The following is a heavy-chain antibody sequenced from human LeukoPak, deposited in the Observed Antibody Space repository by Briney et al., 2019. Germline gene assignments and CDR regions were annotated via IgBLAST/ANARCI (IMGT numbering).Heavy chain of an antibody. CDR3: AKDKYLSADLFVSYFDY. CDR1: GFTFSSYG. J-gene: IGHJ4*02. Sequence: AGGSLRLSCAASGFTFSSYGMHWVRQAPGKGLEWMAVISYDGSNKYYADSVKGRFTISRDNSKNTLYLQMNSLRAEDTAVYYCAKDKYLSADLFVSYFDYWGQGTLVTVSS. CDR2: ISYDGSNK. D-gene: IGHD2/OR15-2a*01. V-gene: IGHV3-30*18.